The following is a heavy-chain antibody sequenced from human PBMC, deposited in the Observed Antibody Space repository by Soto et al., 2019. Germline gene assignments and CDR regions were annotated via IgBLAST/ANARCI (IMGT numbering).Heavy chain of an antibody. CDR3: ARDRGTYCSGGSCYPNWFDP. CDR1: GGSISSYY. V-gene: IGHV4-59*01. D-gene: IGHD2-15*01. Sequence: SETLSLTCTVSGGSISSYYWSWIRQPPGKGLEWIGYIYYSGSTNYNPSLKSRVTISVDTSKNQFSLKLSSVTAADTAVYYCARDRGTYCSGGSCYPNWFDPWGQGTLVTVSS. J-gene: IGHJ5*02. CDR2: IYYSGST.